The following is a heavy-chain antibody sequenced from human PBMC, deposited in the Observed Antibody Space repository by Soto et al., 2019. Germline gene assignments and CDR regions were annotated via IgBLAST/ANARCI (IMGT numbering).Heavy chain of an antibody. Sequence: GGSLRLSCAASGFTFRNYGMHWVRQAPGKGLEWVAVISHDGSDKYYADSMKGRFIISRDNSENTLFLNMNSLKPEDTAVYYCAKENQHLVHDYWGPGPLVTVSS. CDR3: AKENQHLVHDY. CDR2: ISHDGSDK. D-gene: IGHD6-13*01. CDR1: GFTFRNYG. J-gene: IGHJ4*02. V-gene: IGHV3-30*18.